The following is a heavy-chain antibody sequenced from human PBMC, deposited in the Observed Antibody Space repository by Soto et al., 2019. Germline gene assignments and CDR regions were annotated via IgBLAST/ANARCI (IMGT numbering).Heavy chain of an antibody. Sequence: SVKVSCKASGFTFSSSAVQWVRQARGQRPEWIGSIVVGSANTNYAQKFQERVTITRDMSTSTAYMELSSPRSEDTAVHYCAADQGLSVGYLYYYGMDVWGQGTTVTVSS. D-gene: IGHD6-19*01. J-gene: IGHJ6*02. CDR1: GFTFSSSA. V-gene: IGHV1-58*01. CDR2: IVVGSANT. CDR3: AADQGLSVGYLYYYGMDV.